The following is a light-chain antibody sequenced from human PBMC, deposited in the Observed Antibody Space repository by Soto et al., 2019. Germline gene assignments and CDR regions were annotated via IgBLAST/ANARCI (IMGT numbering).Light chain of an antibody. CDR1: QGMSSY. V-gene: IGKV1-9*01. Sequence: DIQATQSAPTRSAAVGDRVTLTCLASQGMSSYLAWYQQKPGKAPKLLIYVTSTLQTGVPSRFSGSRSGADFTLTISSLQPEDSATYYCQQLSIYPLTFGGGTKVDI. J-gene: IGKJ4*01. CDR2: VTS. CDR3: QQLSIYPLT.